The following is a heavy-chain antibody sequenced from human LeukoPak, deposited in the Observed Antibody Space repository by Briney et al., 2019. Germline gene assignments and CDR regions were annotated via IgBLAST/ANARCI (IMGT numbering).Heavy chain of an antibody. Sequence: GRSLRLSCAASGFTFSRFGMHWVRRAPGKGLEWVAVIWYDGSNKYYADSVKGRFTISRDNSRNTLYLQMNSLRAEDTAMYYCARDPSGTHFDYWGQGTLVAVSS. V-gene: IGHV3-33*01. CDR1: GFTFSRFG. D-gene: IGHD1-26*01. CDR2: IWYDGSNK. J-gene: IGHJ4*02. CDR3: ARDPSGTHFDY.